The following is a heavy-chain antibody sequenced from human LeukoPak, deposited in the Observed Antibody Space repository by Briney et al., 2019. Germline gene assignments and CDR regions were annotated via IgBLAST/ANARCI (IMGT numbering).Heavy chain of an antibody. V-gene: IGHV4-30-4*01. Sequence: SETLSLTCTVSGGSISSGDYYWSWIRQPPGKGLEWIGYIYYSGSTNYNPSLKSRVTISVDTSKNQFSLKLSSVTAADTAVYYCARDNIAVAASVLAGFDYWGQGTLVTVSS. J-gene: IGHJ4*02. CDR1: GGSISSGDYY. CDR2: IYYSGST. CDR3: ARDNIAVAASVLAGFDY. D-gene: IGHD6-19*01.